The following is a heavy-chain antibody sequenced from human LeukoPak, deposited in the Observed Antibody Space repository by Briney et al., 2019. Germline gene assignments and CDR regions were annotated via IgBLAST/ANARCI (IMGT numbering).Heavy chain of an antibody. J-gene: IGHJ5*02. V-gene: IGHV4-59*08. CDR3: AKYSSLIGYPFDP. Sequence: SETLSLTCTVSGGSISSYYWSWLRQPPGKGLEWIGYIYYSGSTNYSPSLKNRVTISVDTSKNQFSLKLSSVTAADTAVYYCAKYSSLIGYPFDPWGQGTLVTVSS. D-gene: IGHD6-6*01. CDR2: IYYSGST. CDR1: GGSISSYY.